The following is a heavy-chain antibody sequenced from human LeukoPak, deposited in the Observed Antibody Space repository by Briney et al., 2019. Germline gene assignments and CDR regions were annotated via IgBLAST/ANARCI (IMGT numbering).Heavy chain of an antibody. J-gene: IGHJ4*02. Sequence: GGSLRLSCAASGFTFSTYGMHWVRQAPGKGLEWVAVISYDGSDKYYADSVKGRFTISRDNSKNTLHLQMISLRAEDTADYYCARDQGAWGYGYNFDYWGQGTLVTVSS. CDR1: GFTFSTYG. CDR2: ISYDGSDK. V-gene: IGHV3-30*03. D-gene: IGHD3-16*01. CDR3: ARDQGAWGYGYNFDY.